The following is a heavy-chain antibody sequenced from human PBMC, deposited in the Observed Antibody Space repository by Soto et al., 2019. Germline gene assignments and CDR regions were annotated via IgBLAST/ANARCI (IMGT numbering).Heavy chain of an antibody. D-gene: IGHD3-10*01. CDR2: ISNDGSDK. V-gene: IGHV3-30*18. J-gene: IGHJ5*02. CDR1: GFTFSNYA. CDR3: AKTSTSGSFYKALDP. Sequence: AGGSLRLSCAASGFTFSNYALHWVRQAPGKGLESVALISNDGSDKYYADSVKGRFTISRDNSKNTMYLQLNSLGLEDTAVYYCAKTSTSGSFYKALDPWGQGTLVTVPQ.